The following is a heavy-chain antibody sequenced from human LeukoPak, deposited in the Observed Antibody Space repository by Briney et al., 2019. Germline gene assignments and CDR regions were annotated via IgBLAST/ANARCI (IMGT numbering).Heavy chain of an antibody. D-gene: IGHD3-3*01. V-gene: IGHV1-18*01. CDR2: ISTYNGNT. J-gene: IGHJ6*03. CDR1: GYTFTSYG. CDR3: ARERENYYDFWSGDYYYMDV. Sequence: GASVRVSCKASGYTFTSYGISWVRQAPGQGLEWMGWISTYNGNTNYAQKLQGRVTMTTDTSTSTAYMELRSLRSDDTAVYYCARERENYYDFWSGDYYYMDVWGKGTTVTVSS.